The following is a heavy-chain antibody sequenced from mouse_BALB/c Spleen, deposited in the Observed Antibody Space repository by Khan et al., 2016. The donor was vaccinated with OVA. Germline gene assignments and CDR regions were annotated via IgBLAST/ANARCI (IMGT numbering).Heavy chain of an antibody. CDR1: GFTFSTYG. J-gene: IGHJ3*01. Sequence: EVALVESGGDLVKPGGSLKLSCAASGFTFSTYGMSWVRQTPDMRLEWVATISSGGHYTYYPDSVKGRFTISRDKAKNPLYLQMSSLKSEDTAIYYCTSLSYYYNSEGFAYWGQGTLVTVS. V-gene: IGHV5-6*01. CDR2: ISSGGHYT. CDR3: TSLSYYYNSEGFAY. D-gene: IGHD1-1*02.